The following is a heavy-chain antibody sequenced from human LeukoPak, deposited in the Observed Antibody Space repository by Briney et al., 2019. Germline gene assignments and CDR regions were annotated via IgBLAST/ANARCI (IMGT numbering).Heavy chain of an antibody. CDR2: IYHSGST. CDR3: ARHGSGFHTGIFYYYYMDV. Sequence: SETLSLICTVSGTSISSISYYWGWIRQPPGKGLEWIGSIYHSGSTYSNPSLKSRVTMSVDTSKNQFSLKLSSVTAADTAVYYCARHGSGFHTGIFYYYYMDVWGKGTTVTVSS. D-gene: IGHD3-3*01. J-gene: IGHJ6*03. CDR1: GTSISSISYY. V-gene: IGHV4-39*01.